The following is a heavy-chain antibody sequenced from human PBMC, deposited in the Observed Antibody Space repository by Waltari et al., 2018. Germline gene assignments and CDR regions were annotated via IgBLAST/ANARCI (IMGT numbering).Heavy chain of an antibody. CDR2: IYYSGST. CDR1: GGSISSYY. Sequence: QVQLQESGPGLVKPSETLSLTCTVSGGSISSYYWSWIRQPTAKGLEWIGYIYYSGSTNYNPSLKSRVTISVDTSKNQFSLKLSSVTAADTAVYYCARFLIRQQLVRYYYYGMDVWGQGTTVTVSS. J-gene: IGHJ6*02. V-gene: IGHV4-59*12. CDR3: ARFLIRQQLVRYYYYGMDV. D-gene: IGHD6-13*01.